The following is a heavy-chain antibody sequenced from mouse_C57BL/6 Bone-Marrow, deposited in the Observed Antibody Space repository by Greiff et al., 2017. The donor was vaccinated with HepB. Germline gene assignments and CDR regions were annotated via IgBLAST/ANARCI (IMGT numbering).Heavy chain of an antibody. CDR2: IDPSDSYT. CDR1: GYTFTSYW. V-gene: IGHV1-69*01. D-gene: IGHD4-1*01. Sequence: VQLQQPGAELVMPGASVKLSCKASGYTFTSYWMHWVKQRPGQGLEWIGEIDPSDSYTNYNQKFKGKSTLTVDKSSSTAYMQLSSLTYEDSAVYYCARGGGGTFAYWGQGTLVTVSA. CDR3: ARGGGGTFAY. J-gene: IGHJ3*01.